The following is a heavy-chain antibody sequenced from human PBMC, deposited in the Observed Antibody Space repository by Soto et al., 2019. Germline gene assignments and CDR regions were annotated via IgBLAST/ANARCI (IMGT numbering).Heavy chain of an antibody. CDR2: IKQDGNER. Sequence: ELQLVDSGGALVQPGESLRLSCAASGFTFSDYFMTWVRQAPGKGLEWVATIKQDGNERYYVDSVKGRFTISRDNAKNPLYLQMNARRAENTAVYYCAIGDGLGCWGQGTLVTVSS. CDR3: AIGDGLGC. D-gene: IGHD6-19*01. J-gene: IGHJ4*02. CDR1: GFTFSDYF. V-gene: IGHV3-7*01.